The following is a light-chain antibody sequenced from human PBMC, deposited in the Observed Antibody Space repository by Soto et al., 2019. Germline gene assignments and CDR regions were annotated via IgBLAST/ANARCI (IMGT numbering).Light chain of an antibody. CDR1: SSDVGGYDY. CDR2: EVS. J-gene: IGLJ2*01. V-gene: IGLV2-8*01. Sequence: QSVLTQPASVSGSPGQSITISCTGTSSDVGGYDYVSWYQQHPGKAPKLMIYEVSKRPSGVPDRFSGSKSGNTASLTVSGLQAEDEADYYCSSFAGSNTIFGGGTKLTVL. CDR3: SSFAGSNTI.